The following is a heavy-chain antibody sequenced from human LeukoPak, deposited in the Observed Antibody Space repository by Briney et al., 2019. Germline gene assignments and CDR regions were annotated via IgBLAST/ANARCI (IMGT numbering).Heavy chain of an antibody. D-gene: IGHD4-23*01. V-gene: IGHV3-74*01. J-gene: IGHJ1*01. CDR3: GKDDSSVVTPLFHH. Sequence: GGSLRLSCAASGFTFSRYWMHWVRQAPGKGLVWVSRINTDGRTITYADSVKGRFTISRDNSKNTLYLQMNSLRAEDTAVYYCGKDDSSVVTPLFHHWGQGTLVTVSS. CDR2: INTDGRTI. CDR1: GFTFSRYW.